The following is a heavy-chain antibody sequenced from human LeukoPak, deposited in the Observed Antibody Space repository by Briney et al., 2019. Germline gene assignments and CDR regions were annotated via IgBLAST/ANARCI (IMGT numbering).Heavy chain of an antibody. J-gene: IGHJ4*02. CDR2: IYYSGST. CDR1: GGSISSSSYY. D-gene: IGHD1-26*01. Sequence: PSETLSLTCTVSGGSISSSSYYWGWIRQPPGKGLEWFGSIYYSGSTYYNPSLKSRVTISVDTSKNQFSLKLSSVTAADTAVYYCASRISGSYAGFHYYFDYWGQGTLVTVSS. CDR3: ASRISGSYAGFHYYFDY. V-gene: IGHV4-39*01.